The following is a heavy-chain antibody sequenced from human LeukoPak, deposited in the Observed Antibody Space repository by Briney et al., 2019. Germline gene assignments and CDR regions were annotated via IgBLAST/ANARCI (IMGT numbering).Heavy chain of an antibody. CDR2: ISGSGGST. D-gene: IGHD3-10*01. J-gene: IGHJ4*02. CDR1: GFTFSSYA. CDR3: AKDGYGSKSYIDLDY. V-gene: IGHV3-23*01. Sequence: GGSLRLSCAASGFTFSSYAMSWVRQAPGKGLEWVSTISGSGGSTYYAHSVKGRFTISRDNSENTVYLQMSSLRAEDTAVYYCAKDGYGSKSYIDLDYWGRGTLVTVSS.